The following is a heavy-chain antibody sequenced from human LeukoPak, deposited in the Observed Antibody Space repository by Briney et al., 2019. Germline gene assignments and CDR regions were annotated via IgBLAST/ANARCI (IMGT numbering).Heavy chain of an antibody. Sequence: SETLSLTCTVSGYSISSGYYWAWIRQPPVKGLEWIGSIYHSGNTYFNPSLKSRVTISVDTSKNQFSLQLSSVTAADTAVYYCAREVRYCSSTTCFGMDVWGQGTTVIVSS. CDR3: AREVRYCSSTTCFGMDV. V-gene: IGHV4-38-2*02. CDR1: GYSISSGYY. J-gene: IGHJ6*02. CDR2: IYHSGNT. D-gene: IGHD2-2*01.